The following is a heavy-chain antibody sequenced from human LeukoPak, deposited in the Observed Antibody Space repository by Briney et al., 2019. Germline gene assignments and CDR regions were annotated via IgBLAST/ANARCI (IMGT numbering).Heavy chain of an antibody. J-gene: IGHJ5*01. CDR1: GGSITNNY. Sequence: KASETLSLTCTVFGGSITNNYWSWIRQPPGKGLEWIAYTRYTGNTNYNPSLKSRVSISVDMSKNQFSLKLSSVTAADTAVYYCARPQWQDTMGPWFDPWGQGTLVTVST. V-gene: IGHV4-59*13. CDR3: ARPQWQDTMGPWFDP. CDR2: TRYTGNT. D-gene: IGHD3-10*01.